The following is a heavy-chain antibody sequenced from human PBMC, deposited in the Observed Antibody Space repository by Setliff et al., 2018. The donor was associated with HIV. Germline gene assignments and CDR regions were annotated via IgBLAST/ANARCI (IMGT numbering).Heavy chain of an antibody. CDR1: GGSISSGYYY. V-gene: IGHV4-31*03. CDR2: IYYSGNP. CDR3: ARGFDYAQRPPLYYFDY. J-gene: IGHJ4*02. Sequence: PSETLSLTCTVSGGSISSGYYYWSWIRQHPGKGLEWIRYIYYSGNPFYNPALRSRVTISLDTSKNQFSLKLSSVTAADTAVYYCARGFDYAQRPPLYYFDYWGQGTLVTVSS. D-gene: IGHD4-17*01.